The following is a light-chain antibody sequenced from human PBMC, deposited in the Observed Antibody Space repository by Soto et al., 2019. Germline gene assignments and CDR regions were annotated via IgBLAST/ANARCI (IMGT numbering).Light chain of an antibody. J-gene: IGKJ4*01. CDR1: QSLTRNY. Sequence: DIVLTQSPGTLSLPPGERATLSCRASQSLTRNYLAWFRQKPGQAPKLLISGASTRATGIPDRFSGSGSGTDFTLTISRLEPEDFAVYFCQQYSNVTPTFGGGTKVDIK. CDR2: GAS. V-gene: IGKV3-20*01. CDR3: QQYSNVTPT.